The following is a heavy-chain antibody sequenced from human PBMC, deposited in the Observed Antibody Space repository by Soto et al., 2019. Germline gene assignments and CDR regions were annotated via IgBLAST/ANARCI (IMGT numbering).Heavy chain of an antibody. CDR3: ARERPDGARLDP. CDR1: GGSISSSSYY. V-gene: IGHV4-30-2*05. D-gene: IGHD6-6*01. Sequence: SETLSLTCTVSGGSISSSSYYWGWIRQPPGKGLEWIGYMYHSGSTYYNPSLKSRVTISVNTSKNQFSLKLSSVTAADTAVYYCARERPDGARLDPWGQGTLVTVSS. J-gene: IGHJ5*02. CDR2: MYHSGST.